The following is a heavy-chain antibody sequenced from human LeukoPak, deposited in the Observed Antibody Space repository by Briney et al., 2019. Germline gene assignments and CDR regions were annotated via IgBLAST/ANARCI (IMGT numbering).Heavy chain of an antibody. Sequence: SETLSLTCTVSGGSISSYYWSWIRQPPGKGLEWIGYIYYSGSTNYNPSLKSRVTISVDTSKNQFSLKLSSVTAADTAVYYCARGRDGYRDKYYFDYWGQGTLVTVSS. CDR1: GGSISSYY. J-gene: IGHJ4*02. CDR2: IYYSGST. CDR3: ARGRDGYRDKYYFDY. V-gene: IGHV4-59*08. D-gene: IGHD5-24*01.